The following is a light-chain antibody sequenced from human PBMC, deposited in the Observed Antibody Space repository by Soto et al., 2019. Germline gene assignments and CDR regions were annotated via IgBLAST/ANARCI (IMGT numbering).Light chain of an antibody. CDR2: EVS. Sequence: QSVLTQPPSVSGSPGQSVTISCTGTSSDVGSYNRVSWYQQPPGTAPKLMIYEVSNRPSGVPDRCSGSNSGNTASLTISGLQAEDEADYYCSSYTSSSTLVFGGGTKVTVL. V-gene: IGLV2-18*02. CDR3: SSYTSSSTLV. CDR1: SSDVGSYNR. J-gene: IGLJ2*01.